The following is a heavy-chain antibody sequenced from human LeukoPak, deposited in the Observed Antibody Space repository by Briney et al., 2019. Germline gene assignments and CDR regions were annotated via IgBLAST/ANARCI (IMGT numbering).Heavy chain of an antibody. J-gene: IGHJ6*04. CDR1: GFTFSSYA. Sequence: PGRSLRLSCAASGFTFSSYAMHWVRQAPGKELEWVAVISYDGSNKYYADSVKGRFTISRDNSKNTLYLQMNSLRAEDTAVYYCARGRGAVSRYYYGMDVWGKGTTVTVSS. V-gene: IGHV3-30*04. D-gene: IGHD3-10*01. CDR3: ARGRGAVSRYYYGMDV. CDR2: ISYDGSNK.